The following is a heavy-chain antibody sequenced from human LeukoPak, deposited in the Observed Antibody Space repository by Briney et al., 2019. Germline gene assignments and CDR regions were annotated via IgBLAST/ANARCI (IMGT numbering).Heavy chain of an antibody. Sequence: SGTLSLTCTVSGGSIRSGSFYWSWIRQPAGKELEWMGRIYISGSTNYNPSLKGRVSISVDTSKNQFSLKLNSVTAADTAVYYCAREAGYSSGWYVLWGQGTLVTVSS. CDR2: IYISGST. CDR3: AREAGYSSGWYVL. V-gene: IGHV4-61*02. J-gene: IGHJ4*02. D-gene: IGHD6-19*01. CDR1: GGSIRSGSFY.